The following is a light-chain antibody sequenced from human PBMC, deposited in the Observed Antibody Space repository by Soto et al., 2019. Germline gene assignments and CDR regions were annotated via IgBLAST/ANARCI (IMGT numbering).Light chain of an antibody. V-gene: IGLV1-40*01. CDR1: SSNIGAGYD. CDR2: ANS. Sequence: QSVLTQPPSVSGAPGQRVTISCTGSSSNIGAGYDVHSYQQLPGTAAKLLINANSNRLSGVPDRFSGSKSGTSASLAITGLPAEDAAEYYYYSYDNSLSGWVFGGGTKLTVL. CDR3: YSYDNSLSGWV. J-gene: IGLJ3*02.